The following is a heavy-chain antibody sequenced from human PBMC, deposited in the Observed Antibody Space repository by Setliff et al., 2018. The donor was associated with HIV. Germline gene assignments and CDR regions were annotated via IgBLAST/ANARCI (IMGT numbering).Heavy chain of an antibody. CDR2: VYYSGDI. CDR3: ARVGSVIQVTLFGMDV. D-gene: IGHD5-18*01. V-gene: IGHV4-39*07. J-gene: IGHJ6*02. Sequence: SETLSLTCSVSGVSFSTNMYYWGWIRQPPGKGLEWVGSVYYSGDIFYNPSLRSRVTISLDSSKNQLSLRLKSVTAADTAVYYCARVGSVIQVTLFGMDVWGQGTTVTVSS. CDR1: GVSFSTNMYY.